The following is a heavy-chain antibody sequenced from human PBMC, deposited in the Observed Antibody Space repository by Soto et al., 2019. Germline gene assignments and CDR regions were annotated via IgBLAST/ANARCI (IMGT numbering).Heavy chain of an antibody. D-gene: IGHD3-10*01. CDR1: GFTFSSYA. CDR2: ISGSGGST. V-gene: IGHV3-23*01. Sequence: WGSLRLSCAASGFTFSSYAMSWVRQAPGKGLEWVSAISGSGGSTYYADSVKGRFTISRDNSKNTLYLQMNSLRAEDTAVYYCAKDFSRFAWLGQPYRVHYWGQGTQVPVSS. J-gene: IGHJ4*02. CDR3: AKDFSRFAWLGQPYRVHY.